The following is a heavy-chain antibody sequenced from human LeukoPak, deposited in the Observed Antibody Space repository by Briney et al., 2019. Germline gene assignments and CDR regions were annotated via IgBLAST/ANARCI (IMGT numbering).Heavy chain of an antibody. CDR2: ICYSGST. CDR1: GVSISSSSYC. D-gene: IGHD2-2*02. CDR3: ARTENCIPEDCFDP. Sequence: PSETLSLTCTVSGVSISSSSYCWGWIRQPPGKGLEWIGSICYSGSTFYNPSLKSRVTLSVDTSKNQFSLELSSVTAADTALYYCARTENCIPEDCFDPWGQGTLVTVSS. J-gene: IGHJ5*02. V-gene: IGHV4-39*01.